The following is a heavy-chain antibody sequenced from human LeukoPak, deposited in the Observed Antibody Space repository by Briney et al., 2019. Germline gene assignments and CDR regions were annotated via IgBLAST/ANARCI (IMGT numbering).Heavy chain of an antibody. CDR3: ARVSKDVDIVATISSPIDY. D-gene: IGHD5-12*01. J-gene: IGHJ4*02. CDR2: INPNSGGT. Sequence: GASVKVSCKASGYTFTGYYMHWVRQAPGPGLEWMGLINPNSGGTNYAQKFQGRVTMTRDTSISTAYMELSRLRSDDTAVYYCARVSKDVDIVATISSPIDYWGQGTLVTVSS. V-gene: IGHV1-2*02. CDR1: GYTFTGYY.